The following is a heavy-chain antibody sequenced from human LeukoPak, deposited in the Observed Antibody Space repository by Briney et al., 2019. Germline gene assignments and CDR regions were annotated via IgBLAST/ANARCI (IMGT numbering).Heavy chain of an antibody. Sequence: TGGSLRLSCAASGFTFSTYDMSWVRQAPGKGLEWVSAMSGSGGSTYYADSVKGRFTISRDNPKNTLYLQMNSLRAEDTAVYYCARQETYYDILTGYDAFDIWGEGAMVTVSS. CDR1: GFTFSTYD. D-gene: IGHD3-9*01. CDR2: MSGSGGST. V-gene: IGHV3-23*01. J-gene: IGHJ3*02. CDR3: ARQETYYDILTGYDAFDI.